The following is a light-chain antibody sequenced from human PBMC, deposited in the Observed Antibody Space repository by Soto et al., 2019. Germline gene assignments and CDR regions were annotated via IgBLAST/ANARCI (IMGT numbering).Light chain of an antibody. V-gene: IGKV3-20*01. CDR2: GAS. Sequence: EIVLTQSPGTLSLSPGERGTLSCRASQSVSSSYFAWYQQKPGQAPRLLIYGASSRATGIPGRFSGSGSGTDFPLTISRLDPEDFAVYYCQQYASSPPYTFGQGIKLEIK. CDR3: QQYASSPPYT. CDR1: QSVSSSY. J-gene: IGKJ2*01.